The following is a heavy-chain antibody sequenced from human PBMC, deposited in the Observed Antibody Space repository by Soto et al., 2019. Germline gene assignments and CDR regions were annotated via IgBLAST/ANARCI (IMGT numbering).Heavy chain of an antibody. V-gene: IGHV5-51*01. CDR1: GYDFPTHV. CDR3: ARGIYYSSSAVSMAL. Sequence: PXECLKISCKASGYDFPTHVLAWVRQMPGKGLEWMGLIYPGDSDTRYGPSFEGQVIISADKSITTAYMQWSSLKASDTAIYYCARGIYYSSSAVSMALWGQGTQVTVSS. D-gene: IGHD3-10*01. J-gene: IGHJ4*02. CDR2: IYPGDSDT.